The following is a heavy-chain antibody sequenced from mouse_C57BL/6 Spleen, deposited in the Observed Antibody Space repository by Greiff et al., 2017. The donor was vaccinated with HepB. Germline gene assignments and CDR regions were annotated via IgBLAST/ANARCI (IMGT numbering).Heavy chain of an antibody. CDR2: IDPETGGT. V-gene: IGHV1-15*01. CDR3: TRGYYYGSSYY. J-gene: IGHJ2*01. Sequence: QVQLQQSGAELVRPGASVTLSCKASGYTFTDYEMHWVKQTPVHGLEWIGAIDPETGGTAYNQKFKGKAILTADKSSSTAYMELRSLTSEDSAVYYCTRGYYYGSSYYWDQGTTLTVSS. D-gene: IGHD1-1*01. CDR1: GYTFTDYE.